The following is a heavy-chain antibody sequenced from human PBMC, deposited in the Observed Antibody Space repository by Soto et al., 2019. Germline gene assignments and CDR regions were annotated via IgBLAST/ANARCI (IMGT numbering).Heavy chain of an antibody. CDR1: GFTFSSYA. D-gene: IGHD2-2*01. V-gene: IGHV3-23*01. J-gene: IGHJ5*02. Sequence: EVQLLESGGGLVQPGGSLRFSCAASGFTFSSYAMSWVRQAPGKGLEWVSAMSGSGGSTYYADSVKGRFTISRDNSKTSLYLQMNSLRTEDTAVYYCAKSGVVPAAIHNWFDPWGQGTLVTVSS. CDR3: AKSGVVPAAIHNWFDP. CDR2: MSGSGGST.